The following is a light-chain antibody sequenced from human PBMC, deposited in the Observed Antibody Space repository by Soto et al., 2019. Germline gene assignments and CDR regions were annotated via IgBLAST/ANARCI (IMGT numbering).Light chain of an antibody. CDR3: QHYGSYPEA. Sequence: IQLTQTPGSRSAFVGEGVTSVCMASQIISSYLNWYQQKPGKAPKLLINSASSLHTGVPSRFSGSGSGTDFTLTISSLQPDDFATYYCQHYGSYPEAFGQGTKVDIK. CDR2: SAS. V-gene: IGKV1-39*01. J-gene: IGKJ1*01. CDR1: QIISSY.